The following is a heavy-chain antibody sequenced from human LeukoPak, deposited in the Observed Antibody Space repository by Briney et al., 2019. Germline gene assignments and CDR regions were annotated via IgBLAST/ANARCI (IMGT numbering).Heavy chain of an antibody. CDR1: GGSISSYY. CDR2: IYTSGST. D-gene: IGHD3-22*01. J-gene: IGHJ4*02. Sequence: PSETLSLTCTVSGGSISSYYWSWIRQPAGKGLEWIGRIYTSGSTNYNPSLKSRVTMSVDTSKNQFSLKLSSVTAADTAVYYCARDPRDYYDSSGYQGMVYWGQGTLVTVSS. V-gene: IGHV4-4*07. CDR3: ARDPRDYYDSSGYQGMVY.